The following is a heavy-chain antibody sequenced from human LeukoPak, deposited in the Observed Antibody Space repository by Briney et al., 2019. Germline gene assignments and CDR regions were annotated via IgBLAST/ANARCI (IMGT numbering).Heavy chain of an antibody. D-gene: IGHD6-19*01. CDR1: GFTFSSYG. Sequence: GGSLRLSCAASGFTFSSYGMHWVRQAPGKGLEWVAVIWYDGSNKYYADSVKGRFTISRDNSKNTLYLQMNSLRAEDTAAYYCARESFIAVAGQRGSNAFDIWGQGTMVTVSS. V-gene: IGHV3-33*01. CDR2: IWYDGSNK. CDR3: ARESFIAVAGQRGSNAFDI. J-gene: IGHJ3*02.